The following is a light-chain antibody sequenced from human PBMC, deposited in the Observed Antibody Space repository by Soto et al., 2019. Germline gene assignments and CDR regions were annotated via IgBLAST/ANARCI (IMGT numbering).Light chain of an antibody. CDR1: QSVLYSSNNKNY. CDR3: HQYSRTPQYT. V-gene: IGKV4-1*01. J-gene: IGKJ2*01. CDR2: WAS. Sequence: DIVMTQSPDYLAVSLGEMATITCTSSQSVLYSSNNKNYLAWYQQTPGQPTKLLSSWASTRDSGVPDRFSVSGSGKQFTLTITSLPAEYLAVYCCHQYSRTPQYTCGQRPKLEI.